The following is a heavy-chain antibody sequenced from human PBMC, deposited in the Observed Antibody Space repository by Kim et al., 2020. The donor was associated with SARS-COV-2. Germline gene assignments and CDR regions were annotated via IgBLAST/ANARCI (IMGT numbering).Heavy chain of an antibody. V-gene: IGHV6-1*01. CDR3: ARGEGVAGGFDY. D-gene: IGHD6-19*01. Sequence: DYAVSAKSRLTLTPDTSKNPFSLQLTSVTPEATAVYYCARGEGVAGGFDYWGQGTLVTVSS. J-gene: IGHJ4*02.